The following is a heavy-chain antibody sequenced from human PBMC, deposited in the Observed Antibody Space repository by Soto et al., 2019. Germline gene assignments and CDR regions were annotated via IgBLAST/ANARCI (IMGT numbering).Heavy chain of an antibody. D-gene: IGHD3-10*01. Sequence: QVQLQESGPGLVKPSETLSLTCTVSGGSVSSGSYYWSWIRQPPGKGLEWIGYIYYSGSTNYNPSLKSRVTLSVDTSKNQFSLKLSSVTAADTAVYYCARDQRYYRNFDIWGQGTMVTVSS. CDR2: IYYSGST. J-gene: IGHJ3*02. CDR1: GGSVSSGSYY. V-gene: IGHV4-61*01. CDR3: ARDQRYYRNFDI.